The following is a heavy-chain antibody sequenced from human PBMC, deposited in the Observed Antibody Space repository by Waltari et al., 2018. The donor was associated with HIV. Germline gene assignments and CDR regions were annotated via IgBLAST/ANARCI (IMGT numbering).Heavy chain of an antibody. CDR3: ASLYNYVWGSPPPFDY. CDR2: INSDGSST. D-gene: IGHD3-16*01. J-gene: IGHJ4*02. V-gene: IGHV3-74*01. CDR1: GFTFSRSW. Sequence: EVQLVESGGGLVQPGGSLRLSCAASGFTFSRSWMHWVRQAPGKGLVWVSRINSDGSSTNYADSVKGRFTISRDNAKNTVYLQMNSLRAEDTALYYCASLYNYVWGSPPPFDYWGQGTLVTVSS.